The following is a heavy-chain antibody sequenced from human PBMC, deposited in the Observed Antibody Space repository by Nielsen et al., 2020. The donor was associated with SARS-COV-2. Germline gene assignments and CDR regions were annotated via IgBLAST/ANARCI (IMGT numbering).Heavy chain of an antibody. Sequence: SETLSLTCIVSGGSISSSSYYWGWIRQPPGKGLEWIGSIYYSGSTYYNPSLKSRVTISVDTSKNQFSLKLSSVTAADTAVYYCARRGYGFDPWGQGTLVTVSS. D-gene: IGHD6-13*01. CDR2: IYYSGST. CDR3: ARRGYGFDP. CDR1: GGSISSSSYY. V-gene: IGHV4-39*01. J-gene: IGHJ5*02.